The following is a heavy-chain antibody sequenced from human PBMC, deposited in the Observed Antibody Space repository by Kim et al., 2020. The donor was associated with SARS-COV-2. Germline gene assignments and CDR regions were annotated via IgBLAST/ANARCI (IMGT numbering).Heavy chain of an antibody. CDR2: ISYDGSNK. CDR3: ARGVGYSSSWYMVGGNFDY. Sequence: GGSLRLSCAASGFTFSSYGMHWVRQAPGKGLEWVAVISYDGSNKYYADSVKGRFTISRDNSKNTLYLQMNSLRAEDTAVYYCARGVGYSSSWYMVGGNFDYWGQGTLVTVSS. D-gene: IGHD6-13*01. J-gene: IGHJ4*02. CDR1: GFTFSSYG. V-gene: IGHV3-33*05.